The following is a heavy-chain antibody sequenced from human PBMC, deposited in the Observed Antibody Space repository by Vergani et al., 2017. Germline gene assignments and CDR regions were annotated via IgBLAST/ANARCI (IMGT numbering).Heavy chain of an antibody. V-gene: IGHV3-74*01. CDR3: ARDGRIVAEGTELDY. Sequence: EVQLVESGGGLVQPGGSLRLSCAASGFTFSRHWMHWVRQAPGKGLVWVSRVNPEGTNTPYADSVKGRFTISRDNAKNMMYLQLNSLRDEDTAVYYCARDGRIVAEGTELDYWGQGTLVTVSS. D-gene: IGHD1-14*01. CDR2: VNPEGTNT. J-gene: IGHJ4*02. CDR1: GFTFSRHW.